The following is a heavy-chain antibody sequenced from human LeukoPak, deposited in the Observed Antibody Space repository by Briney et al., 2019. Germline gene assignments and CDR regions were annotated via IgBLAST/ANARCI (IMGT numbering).Heavy chain of an antibody. CDR3: ARSSSWLYNWFDP. CDR1: GYTFTSYA. D-gene: IGHD6-13*01. V-gene: IGHV1-3*01. J-gene: IGHJ5*02. Sequence: VASVKVSCKASGYTFTSYAMHWVRQAPGQRLEWMGWINAGNGNTKYSQKFQGRVTITRDTSASTAYMELSSLRSEDTAVYYCARSSSWLYNWFDPWGQGTLVTVSS. CDR2: INAGNGNT.